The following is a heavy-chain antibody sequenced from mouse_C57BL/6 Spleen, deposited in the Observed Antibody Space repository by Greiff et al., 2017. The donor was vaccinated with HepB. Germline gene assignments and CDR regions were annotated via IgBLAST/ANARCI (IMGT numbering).Heavy chain of an antibody. CDR2: IDPSDSYT. V-gene: IGHV1-69*01. Sequence: VQLQQPGAELVMPGASVKLSCKASGYTFTSYWMHWVKQRPGQGLEWIGEIDPSDSYTNYNHKFKGKSTLTVDKSSSTAYMQLSSLTSEDSAVYYCAAGGYYYYFDYWGQGTTLTVSS. J-gene: IGHJ2*01. CDR3: AAGGYYYYFDY. D-gene: IGHD1-1*01. CDR1: GYTFTSYW.